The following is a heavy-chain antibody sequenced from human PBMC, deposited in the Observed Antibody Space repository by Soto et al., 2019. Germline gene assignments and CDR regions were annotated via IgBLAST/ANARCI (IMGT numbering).Heavy chain of an antibody. D-gene: IGHD6-19*01. CDR2: INAGNGNT. V-gene: IGHV1-3*01. Sequence: QVQLVQSGAEVKKPGASVKVSCKASGYTFTSYAMHWVRQAPGQRLEWMGWINAGNGNTKYSQKFQGRVTITRDTSASTAYMELSSLRSEDTAVYYCARGGYSSGWYDSRDYFDYWGQGTLVTVSS. CDR1: GYTFTSYA. CDR3: ARGGYSSGWYDSRDYFDY. J-gene: IGHJ4*02.